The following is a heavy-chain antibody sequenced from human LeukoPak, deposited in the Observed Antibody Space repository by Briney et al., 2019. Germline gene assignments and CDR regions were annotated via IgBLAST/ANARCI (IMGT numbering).Heavy chain of an antibody. J-gene: IGHJ4*02. V-gene: IGHV3-30*18. D-gene: IGHD1-26*01. CDR2: ISYDGSNK. CDR3: AKDASGSLDY. CDR1: GFTFSSYG. Sequence: GGSLRLSYAASGFTFSSYGMHWVRQAPGKGLEWVAVISYDGSNKYYADSVKGRFTISRDNSKNTLYLQMNSLRAEDTAVYYCAKDASGSLDYWGQGTLVTVSS.